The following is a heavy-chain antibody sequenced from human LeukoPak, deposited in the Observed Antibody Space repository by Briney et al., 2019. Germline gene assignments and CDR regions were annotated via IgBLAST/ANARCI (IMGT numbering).Heavy chain of an antibody. CDR3: ARVGQDDYGDRPFDY. CDR2: IYYSGST. J-gene: IGHJ4*02. Sequence: SETLSLTCTVSGGSISSYYWSWIRQPPGKGLEWIGYIYYSGSTNYNPSLKSRVTISVDTSKNQFSLKLTSVTAADTAVYYCARVGQDDYGDRPFDYWGQGTLVTVSS. D-gene: IGHD4-17*01. V-gene: IGHV4-59*01. CDR1: GGSISSYY.